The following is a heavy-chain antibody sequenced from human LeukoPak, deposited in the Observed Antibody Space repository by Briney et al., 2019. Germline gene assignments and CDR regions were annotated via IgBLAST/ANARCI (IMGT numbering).Heavy chain of an antibody. CDR2: IYYSGST. J-gene: IGHJ3*02. CDR1: GGSISSGDYY. CDR3: ARALTENAFDI. V-gene: IGHV4-31*03. Sequence: PSQTLSLTCTVSGGSISSGDYYWSWIRQHPGKGLEWIGYIYYSGSTYYNPSLKSRVTISVDTSKNQFSLKLSSVTAADTAVYYCARALTENAFDIWGQGTMVTVSS.